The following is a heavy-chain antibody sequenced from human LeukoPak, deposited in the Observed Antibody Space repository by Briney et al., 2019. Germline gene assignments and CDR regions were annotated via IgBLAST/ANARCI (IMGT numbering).Heavy chain of an antibody. CDR2: MNPNSGNT. V-gene: IGHV1-8*01. J-gene: IGHJ6*02. CDR3: ARGPPPHDRLWFGEFFSYYYYYGMDV. Sequence: ASVKVSCKASGYTFTSYDINWVRQATGQGLEWMGWMNPNSGNTGYAQKFQGRVTMTRNTSISTAYMELSSLRSEDTAVYYCARGPPPHDRLWFGEFFSYYYYYGMDVWGQGTTVTVSS. CDR1: GYTFTSYD. D-gene: IGHD3-10*01.